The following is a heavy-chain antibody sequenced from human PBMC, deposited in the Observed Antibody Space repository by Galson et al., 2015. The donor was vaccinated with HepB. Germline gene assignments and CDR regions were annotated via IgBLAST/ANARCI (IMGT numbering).Heavy chain of an antibody. V-gene: IGHV1-58*01. CDR2: IDVGSGNT. CDR3: ATRGFTSDYYYYYAMGV. D-gene: IGHD5-12*01. CDR1: GFTFSNST. J-gene: IGHJ6*02. Sequence: SVKVSCKASGFTFSNSTVLWVRQARGQRLEWMGWIDVGSGNTHYAQKFQERFTITRDMSTSTAYMKLSSLRSEDTAVYYCATRGFTSDYYYYYAMGVWGQGTTVTVSS.